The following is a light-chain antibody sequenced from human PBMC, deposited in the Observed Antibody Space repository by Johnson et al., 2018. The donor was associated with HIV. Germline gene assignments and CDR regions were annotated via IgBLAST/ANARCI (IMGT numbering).Light chain of an antibody. CDR3: GTWDSSLSAS. CDR2: DNS. CDR1: SSKIGNKY. V-gene: IGLV1-51*01. Sequence: QSVLTQPPSVSAAPGQKVTISCSGSSSKIGNKYVSWYQQFPGTAPKVLIYDNSKRPSGIHDRFSGSTSGTSATLGITGLQTGDEADYYCGTWDSSLSASFGTGTKVTVL. J-gene: IGLJ1*01.